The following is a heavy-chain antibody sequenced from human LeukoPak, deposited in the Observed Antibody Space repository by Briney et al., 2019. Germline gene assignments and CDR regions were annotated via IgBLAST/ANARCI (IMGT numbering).Heavy chain of an antibody. Sequence: PGGSLRLSCGASGFTFSTYWMTWVRQAPGKGLEWVANIKQDGSEKYYVDSVKGRFTISRDNAKNSLYLQMNSLRDEDTAVYYCARDPYSGGYGAYYYYYMDVWGKGTTVTVSS. CDR2: IKQDGSEK. J-gene: IGHJ6*03. V-gene: IGHV3-7*01. CDR3: ARDPYSGGYGAYYYYYMDV. D-gene: IGHD6-19*01. CDR1: GFTFSTYW.